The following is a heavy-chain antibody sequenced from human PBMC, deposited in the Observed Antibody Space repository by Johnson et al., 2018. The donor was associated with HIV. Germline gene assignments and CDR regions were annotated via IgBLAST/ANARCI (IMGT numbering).Heavy chain of an antibody. J-gene: IGHJ3*02. CDR2: IKSKTDGGTT. Sequence: VQLVESGGGLVKPGGSLRLSCAASGFIFSNAWMSWVRQAPGKGLEWVGRIKSKTDGGTTDYAAPVKGRFTISRDDSKNTLYLQMNSLKTEDTAVYYCTTAGGRDTIFGVANDAFDIWGQGTMVTVSS. CDR1: GFIFSNAW. CDR3: TTAGGRDTIFGVANDAFDI. V-gene: IGHV3-15*01. D-gene: IGHD3-3*01.